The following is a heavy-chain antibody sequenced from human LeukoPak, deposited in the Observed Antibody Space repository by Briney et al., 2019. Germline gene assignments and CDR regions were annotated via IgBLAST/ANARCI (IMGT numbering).Heavy chain of an antibody. Sequence: PSETLSLTCTVSGGSIRRSNYYWGWIRQPPGKGLEWIGNINYNGGTYYNPSLKSRVTIYVDTSKNQFSLKLYSVIAADTAVYYCAKTPSYYYNYYMDVWGKGTTVIVSS. CDR1: GGSIRRSNYY. V-gene: IGHV4-39*01. D-gene: IGHD4-23*01. CDR2: INYNGGT. J-gene: IGHJ6*03. CDR3: AKTPSYYYNYYMDV.